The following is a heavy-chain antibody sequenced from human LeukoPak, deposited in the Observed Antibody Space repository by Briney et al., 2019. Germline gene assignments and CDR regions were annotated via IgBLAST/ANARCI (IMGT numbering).Heavy chain of an antibody. CDR3: ASQTGYSSGWYPSPFDY. D-gene: IGHD6-19*01. Sequence: GGSLRLSCAVSGFTFTTFWMSWVRQAPGKGLEWVAYINQGGSEKHYVDSVKGRFTISRDNSKNTLYLQMNSLRAEDTAVYYCASQTGYSSGWYPSPFDYWGQGTLVTVSS. J-gene: IGHJ4*02. CDR2: INQGGSEK. CDR1: GFTFTTFW. V-gene: IGHV3-7*01.